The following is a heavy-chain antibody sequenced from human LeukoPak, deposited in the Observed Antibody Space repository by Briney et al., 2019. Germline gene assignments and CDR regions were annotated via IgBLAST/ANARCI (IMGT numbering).Heavy chain of an antibody. CDR2: ISSSDTYI. CDR3: ARAVAVSVGRYYGLDG. J-gene: IGHJ6*02. D-gene: IGHD4-17*01. Sequence: PGGSLRLSCAASGFIFSSYTMNWVRQAPGKGLEWVSFISSSDTYIYYADSVKGRFTISRDNAKNSLYLQMNSLRAEDTAVYYCARAVAVSVGRYYGLDGWGQGTTVTVSS. CDR1: GFIFSSYT. V-gene: IGHV3-21*01.